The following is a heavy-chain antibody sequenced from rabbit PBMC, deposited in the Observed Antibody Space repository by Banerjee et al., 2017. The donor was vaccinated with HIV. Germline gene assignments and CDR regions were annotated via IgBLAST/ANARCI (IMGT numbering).Heavy chain of an antibody. CDR3: ARAPYVAYGYGDYFDL. CDR1: GFSFSSSYY. V-gene: IGHV1S45*01. CDR2: IYAGSSGYT. Sequence: QEQLVESGGGLVQPEGSLTLTCTASGFSFSSSYYIYWVRQAPGKGLEWIACIYAGSSGYTVYASWAKGRFTISKTSTTVTLQMTSLTAADTATYFCARAPYVAYGYGDYFDLWGPGTLVTVS. D-gene: IGHD6-1*01. J-gene: IGHJ4*01.